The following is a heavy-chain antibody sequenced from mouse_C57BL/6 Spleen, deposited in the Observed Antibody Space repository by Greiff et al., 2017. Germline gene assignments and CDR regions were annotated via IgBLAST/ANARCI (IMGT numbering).Heavy chain of an antibody. D-gene: IGHD1-1*02. Sequence: QVQLQQPGAELVKPGASVKLSCKASGYTFTSYWMHWVKQRPGQGLEWIGMIHPNSGSTNYNEKFKSKATLTVDKSSSTAYMQLSSLTSEDSAVYYCARFGTRRAPGYFDVWGTGTTVTVSS. CDR3: ARFGTRRAPGYFDV. CDR2: IHPNSGST. J-gene: IGHJ1*03. CDR1: GYTFTSYW. V-gene: IGHV1-64*01.